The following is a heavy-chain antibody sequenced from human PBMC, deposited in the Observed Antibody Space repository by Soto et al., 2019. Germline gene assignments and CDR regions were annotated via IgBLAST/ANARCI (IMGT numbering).Heavy chain of an antibody. Sequence: SETLSLTCTVSGGSITSGSYYWGWIRQPPGKGLEWIGGIYYSGRSYYNPSLKSRVTMSVDTSKNQFSLTLNSVTAADAAVYYCARQRTTVVTQAYFDHWGQGTLVTVSS. J-gene: IGHJ4*02. V-gene: IGHV4-39*01. CDR3: ARQRTTVVTQAYFDH. CDR2: IYYSGRS. D-gene: IGHD4-17*01. CDR1: GGSITSGSYY.